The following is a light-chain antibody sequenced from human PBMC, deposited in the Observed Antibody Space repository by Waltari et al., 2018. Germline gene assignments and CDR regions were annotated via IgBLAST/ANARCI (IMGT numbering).Light chain of an antibody. V-gene: IGLV1-44*01. CDR3: ASWDDSLNGYV. CDR2: SHD. J-gene: IGLJ1*01. Sequence: QSVLTQPPSASGTPGQRVTISCSGSSSNIGSNALNWYQHLPGTAPKLLIYSHDHRPSGVPDRFSGSKSVTSASLAITGLQSEDEAHYYCASWDDSLNGYVFGTGTKVTVL. CDR1: SSNIGSNA.